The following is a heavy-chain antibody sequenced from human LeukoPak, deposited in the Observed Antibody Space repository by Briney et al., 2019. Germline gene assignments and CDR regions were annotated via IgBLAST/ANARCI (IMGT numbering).Heavy chain of an antibody. V-gene: IGHV3-43*01. D-gene: IGHD5-12*01. CDR3: ARDPYSGYDSYYYMDV. CDR1: GFTFDRFT. Sequence: GGSLRLSCAASGFTFDRFTIRWVRQTAGKGLEWVSLINRLGHTFYADSVKGRFNISRDHAKNSLYLQMNSLRAEDTAVYYCARDPYSGYDSYYYMDVWGKGTTVTISS. CDR2: INRLGHT. J-gene: IGHJ6*03.